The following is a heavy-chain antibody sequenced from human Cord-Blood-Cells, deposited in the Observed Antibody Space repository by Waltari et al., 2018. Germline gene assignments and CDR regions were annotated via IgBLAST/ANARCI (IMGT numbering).Heavy chain of an antibody. Sequence: QVQLVESGGGLVKPGGSLRLSCAASGFTFSAYYMSWIRQAPGKRLEWVSYSSSSGSTIFDADSVKGRFTISRDNAKNALYLQRNSLRADDTAVYYCAGDQDWEGNFDYWGQGILVTVSS. CDR3: AGDQDWEGNFDY. V-gene: IGHV3-11*04. CDR1: GFTFSAYY. CDR2: SSSSGSTI. J-gene: IGHJ4*02. D-gene: IGHD3-9*01.